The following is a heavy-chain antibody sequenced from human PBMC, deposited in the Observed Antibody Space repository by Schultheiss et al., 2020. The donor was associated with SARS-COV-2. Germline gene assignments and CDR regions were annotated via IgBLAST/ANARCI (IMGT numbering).Heavy chain of an antibody. Sequence: ASVKVSCKASGYTFTSYGISWVRQAPRQGPEWMGWINPKNGDTQFAQKFQDRVTMTRDTSISTAYMELSRLRSDDTAVYYCAREGGDDYYYYYMDVWGKGTTVTVSS. CDR1: GYTFTSYG. V-gene: IGHV1-18*01. CDR2: INPKNGDT. CDR3: AREGGDDYYYYYMDV. J-gene: IGHJ6*03. D-gene: IGHD3-16*01.